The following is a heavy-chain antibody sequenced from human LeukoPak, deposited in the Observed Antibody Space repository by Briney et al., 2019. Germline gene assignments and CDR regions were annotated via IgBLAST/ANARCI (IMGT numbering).Heavy chain of an antibody. V-gene: IGHV5-51*01. CDR3: ARTDRTEDPIDY. Sequence: GESLKISCKGSGYRFSNYWIGWVRQMPGKGLEWMGIIYPGDSDTRYSPSFQGQVTISVDKSISTAYLQWSSLKASDTAMYFSARTDRTEDPIDYWGQGTLVTVSS. CDR2: IYPGDSDT. D-gene: IGHD7-27*01. CDR1: GYRFSNYW. J-gene: IGHJ4*02.